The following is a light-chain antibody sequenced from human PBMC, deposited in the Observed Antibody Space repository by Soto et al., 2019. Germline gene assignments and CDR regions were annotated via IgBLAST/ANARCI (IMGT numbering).Light chain of an antibody. J-gene: IGLJ2*01. CDR3: GTWDSSLSAGV. CDR2: DTN. V-gene: IGLV1-51*01. CDR1: RSNIGNNY. Sequence: QSVLTQPPSVSAAPGQKVTLSCSGSRSNIGNNYVAWYQQLPGTAPKLLIYDTNKRPSGIPDRFTGSKSGASATLGITGRQTGDEADYYCGTWDSSLSAGVFGGGTKLTVL.